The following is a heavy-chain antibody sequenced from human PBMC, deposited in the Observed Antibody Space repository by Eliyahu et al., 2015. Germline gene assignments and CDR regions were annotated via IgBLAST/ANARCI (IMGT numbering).Heavy chain of an antibody. CDR1: GGXFSGYY. V-gene: IGHV4-34*01. Sequence: QVQLQQWGAGLLXPSETLSLTCAVXGGXFSGYYWXWIRQPPGKGLXWIGEINHSGSTNYHPSLKSRVTISVDTSKNQFSLKLSSVTAADTAVYYCARVKLVRFLEWLRTPYGMDVWGQGTTVTVSS. D-gene: IGHD3-3*01. CDR2: INHSGST. CDR3: ARVKLVRFLEWLRTPYGMDV. J-gene: IGHJ6*02.